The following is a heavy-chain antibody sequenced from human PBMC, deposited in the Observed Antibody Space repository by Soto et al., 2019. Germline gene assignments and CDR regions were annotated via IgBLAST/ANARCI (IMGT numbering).Heavy chain of an antibody. V-gene: IGHV3-21*01. CDR1: GFTFSSYS. CDR3: ASRADTYYDFWSGYYTDY. Sequence: EVQLVESGGGLVKPGGSLRLSCAASGFTFSSYSMNWVRQAPGKGLEWVSSISSSSSYIYYADSVKGRFTISRDNAKNSMYLQMNSLRAEDTAVYYCASRADTYYDFWSGYYTDYWGQGTLFTVSS. J-gene: IGHJ4*02. D-gene: IGHD3-3*01. CDR2: ISSSSSYI.